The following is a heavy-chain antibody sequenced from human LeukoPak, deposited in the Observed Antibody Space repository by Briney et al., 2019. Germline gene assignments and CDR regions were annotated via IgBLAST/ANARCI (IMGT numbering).Heavy chain of an antibody. CDR1: GYTFTSYY. CDR3: ARWDAHYHEGDNWFDP. D-gene: IGHD3-22*01. J-gene: IGHJ5*02. V-gene: IGHV1-46*01. CDR2: INPSGGST. Sequence: ASVKVSCKASGYTFTSYYMHWVRQAPGQGLEWMGIINPSGGSTSYAQKFQGRVTMTRDMSTSAVYMELSSLRSEDTAVYYCARWDAHYHEGDNWFDPWGQGTLVTVSS.